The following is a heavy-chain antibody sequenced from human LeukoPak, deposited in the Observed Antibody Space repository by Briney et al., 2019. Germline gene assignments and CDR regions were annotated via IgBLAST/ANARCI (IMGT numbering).Heavy chain of an antibody. Sequence: GGSLRLSCVASGFTFGKYWMSWVRQAPGKGLEWVANIKLDGSEKNYVDSVKGRFTISRDNTKNSLYLQMNSLRSEDTAVYYCARARYGGYPTPYNWFDPWGQGTLVTVSS. V-gene: IGHV3-7*03. CDR3: ARARYGGYPTPYNWFDP. CDR1: GFTFGKYW. CDR2: IKLDGSEK. D-gene: IGHD5-12*01. J-gene: IGHJ5*02.